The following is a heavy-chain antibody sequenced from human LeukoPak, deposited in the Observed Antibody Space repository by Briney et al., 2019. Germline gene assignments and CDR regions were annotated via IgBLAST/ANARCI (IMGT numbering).Heavy chain of an antibody. V-gene: IGHV4-4*07. J-gene: IGHJ6*03. CDR3: AKTYYDILTGSPTYYYYMDV. D-gene: IGHD3-9*01. Sequence: SETLSLTCIVSGDSINSYYWNWIRQPAGKGLEWIGRIYTTGSTNYNPSLKSRVTISVDTSKNQFSLKLSSVTAADTAVYYCAKTYYDILTGSPTYYYYMDVWGKGTTVTVSS. CDR2: IYTTGST. CDR1: GDSINSYY.